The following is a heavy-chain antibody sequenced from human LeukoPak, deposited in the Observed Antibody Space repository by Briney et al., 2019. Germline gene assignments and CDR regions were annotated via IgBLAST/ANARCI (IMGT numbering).Heavy chain of an antibody. CDR3: ARDLRGFRSGYYNEFDY. CDR2: INPSGGST. J-gene: IGHJ4*02. V-gene: IGHV1-46*01. CDR1: GYTFTSYY. D-gene: IGHD3-3*01. Sequence: ASVKVSCKASGYTFTSYYMHWVRQAPGQGLEWMGIINPSGGSTSYAQKFQGRVTMTRDMSTSTVYMELSSLRSEDTAVYYCARDLRGFRSGYYNEFDYWGQGTLVTVSS.